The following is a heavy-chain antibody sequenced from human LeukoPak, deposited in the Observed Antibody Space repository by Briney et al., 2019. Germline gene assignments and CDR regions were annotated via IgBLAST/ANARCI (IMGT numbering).Heavy chain of an antibody. CDR3: ARSRLWFGELSDY. CDR2: ISSSSSYI. D-gene: IGHD3-10*01. CDR1: GFTFSSYS. V-gene: IGHV3-21*01. J-gene: IGHJ4*02. Sequence: GGSLRLSCAASGFTFSSYSMNWVRQAPGKGLEWVSSISSSSSYIYYADSVKGRFTISRDNAKNSLYLQMNSLRAEDTAVYYCARSRLWFGELSDYWGQGTLVTVSS.